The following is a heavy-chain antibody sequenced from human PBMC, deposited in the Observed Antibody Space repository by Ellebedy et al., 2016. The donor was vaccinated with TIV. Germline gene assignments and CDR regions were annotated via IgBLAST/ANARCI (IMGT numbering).Heavy chain of an antibody. Sequence: GESLKISCAASGFTFSSYWMTWVRQAPGKGLEWVATIKQDGSEKYYVDSVKGRFTISRDNAKISLYLQMNSLRVEDTAVYYCARDSYFRGSGFYYSGMDVWGQGTTVTVSS. V-gene: IGHV3-7*03. CDR1: GFTFSSYW. CDR2: IKQDGSEK. J-gene: IGHJ6*02. CDR3: ARDSYFRGSGFYYSGMDV. D-gene: IGHD2/OR15-2a*01.